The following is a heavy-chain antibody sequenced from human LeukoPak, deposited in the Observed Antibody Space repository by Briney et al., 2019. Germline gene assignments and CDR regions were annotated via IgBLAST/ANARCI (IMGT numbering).Heavy chain of an antibody. V-gene: IGHV3-30*03. D-gene: IGHD1-26*01. CDR3: ARDRPGSYSITDAFDI. CDR2: ISYDGSNK. CDR1: GFTFSSYG. Sequence: SGGSLRLSCAASGFTFSSYGMPWVRQAPGKGLEWVAVISYDGSNKYYADSVKGRFTISRDNSNKTLYLHINSLRVEDTAVHYCARDRPGSYSITDAFDIWGQGTMVTVSS. J-gene: IGHJ3*02.